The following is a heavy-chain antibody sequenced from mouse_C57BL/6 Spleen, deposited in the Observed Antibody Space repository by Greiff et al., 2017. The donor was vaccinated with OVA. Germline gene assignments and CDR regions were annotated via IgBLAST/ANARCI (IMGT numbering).Heavy chain of an antibody. Sequence: EVQRVESGPELVKPGASVKISCKASGYSFTDYNMNWVKQSNGKSLEWIGVINPNYGTTSYNQKFKGKATLTVDQSSSTAYMQLNSLTSEDSAVYYCARSGYYGSSFYWYFDVWGTGTTVTVSS. V-gene: IGHV1-39*01. CDR2: INPNYGTT. J-gene: IGHJ1*03. D-gene: IGHD1-1*01. CDR1: GYSFTDYN. CDR3: ARSGYYGSSFYWYFDV.